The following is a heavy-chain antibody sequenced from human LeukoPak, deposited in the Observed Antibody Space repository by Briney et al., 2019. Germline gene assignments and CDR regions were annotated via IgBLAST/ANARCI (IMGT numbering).Heavy chain of an antibody. V-gene: IGHV3-23*01. Sequence: GGSLRLSCTASGFTFSSYAMSWVRQAPGKGLEWVSAISGSGGSTYYVDSVKGRFTISRDNSKNTLYLQMISLRAEDTAVYYCAKDFRGGDTDSKGPYWGQGSLVTVSS. D-gene: IGHD3-22*01. CDR2: ISGSGGST. CDR1: GFTFSSYA. J-gene: IGHJ4*02. CDR3: AKDFRGGDTDSKGPY.